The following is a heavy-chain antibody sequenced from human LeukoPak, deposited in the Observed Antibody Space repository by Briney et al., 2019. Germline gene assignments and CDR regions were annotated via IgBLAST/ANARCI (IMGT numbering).Heavy chain of an antibody. Sequence: SETLSLTCTVSGGSISGYYWIWIRQPPGKGLEWIGYIYYSGSTNYNPSLKSRVTISVDTSKNQFSLKLSSVTAADTAVYYCARDRRYSSGWYGIDYWGQGTLVTVSS. CDR1: GGSISGYY. CDR3: ARDRRYSSGWYGIDY. CDR2: IYYSGST. V-gene: IGHV4-59*01. D-gene: IGHD6-19*01. J-gene: IGHJ4*02.